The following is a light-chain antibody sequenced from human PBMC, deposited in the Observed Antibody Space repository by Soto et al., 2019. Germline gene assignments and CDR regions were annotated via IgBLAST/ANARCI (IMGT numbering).Light chain of an antibody. CDR2: GAY. J-gene: IGKJ5*01. Sequence: DIQMTQSPSSLFASMGDRVTISCRPSQSISTYLNWYHQKPGRAPELLISGAYRLQSGVPSRFSGDISGTDFILTISSLQPEDLGTYYCQQSYSTPLTFGQGTRLEIK. V-gene: IGKV1-39*01. CDR1: QSISTY. CDR3: QQSYSTPLT.